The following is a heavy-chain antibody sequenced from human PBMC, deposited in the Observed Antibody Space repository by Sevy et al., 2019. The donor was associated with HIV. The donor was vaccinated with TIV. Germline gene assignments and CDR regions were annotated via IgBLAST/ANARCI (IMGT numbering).Heavy chain of an antibody. D-gene: IGHD6-13*01. CDR2: ISYDGSNK. J-gene: IGHJ3*02. Sequence: GGSLRLSCAASGFTFSSYGRHWVRQAPGKGLEWVAVISYDGSNKYYADSVKGRFTISRDNSKNTLYLQMNSLRAEDTAVYYCAKGPAAAGRGFDAFDIWGQGTMVTVSS. CDR1: GFTFSSYG. CDR3: AKGPAAAGRGFDAFDI. V-gene: IGHV3-30*18.